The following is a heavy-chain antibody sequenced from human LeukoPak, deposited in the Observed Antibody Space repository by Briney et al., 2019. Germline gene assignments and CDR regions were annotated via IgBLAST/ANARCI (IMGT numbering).Heavy chain of an antibody. D-gene: IGHD3/OR15-3a*01. CDR3: AKALGLGLHRDAFDI. CDR1: GFTFDDYA. CDR2: ISWNSGSI. J-gene: IGHJ3*02. V-gene: IGHV3-9*03. Sequence: GGSVRLSCAASGFTFDDYAMHWVRQAPGKGLEWVSGISWNSGSIGYADSVKRRFTISRDNGKNSLYLQMNSLRAEDMALYYCAKALGLGLHRDAFDIWGQGTMVTVSS.